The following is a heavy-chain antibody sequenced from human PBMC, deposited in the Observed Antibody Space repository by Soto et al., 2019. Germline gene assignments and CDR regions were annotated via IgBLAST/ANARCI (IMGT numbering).Heavy chain of an antibody. CDR1: GGSFSGYY. V-gene: IGHV4-34*01. D-gene: IGHD5-12*01. CDR3: ARCGVATIRIRYYYYGMDV. CDR2: INHSGST. J-gene: IGHJ6*02. Sequence: SETLSLTCAVYGGSFSGYYWSWIRQPPGKGLEWIGEINHSGSTNYNPSLKSRVTISVDTSKNQFSLKLSPVTAADTAVYYCARCGVATIRIRYYYYGMDVWGQGTTVTVSS.